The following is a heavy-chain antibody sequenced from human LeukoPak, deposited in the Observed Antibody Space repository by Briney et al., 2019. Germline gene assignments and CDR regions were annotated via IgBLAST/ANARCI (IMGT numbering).Heavy chain of an antibody. Sequence: SQTLSLTCTVSGGSISSGGYYWSWIRQHPGKGLEWIGYIYYSGSTYYNPSLKSRVTISVDTSKNQFSLKLSSVTAADTAVCYCARAPTSIAARRTPRDAFDIWGQGTMVTVSS. CDR1: GGSISSGGYY. D-gene: IGHD6-6*01. V-gene: IGHV4-31*03. CDR2: IYYSGST. CDR3: ARAPTSIAARRTPRDAFDI. J-gene: IGHJ3*02.